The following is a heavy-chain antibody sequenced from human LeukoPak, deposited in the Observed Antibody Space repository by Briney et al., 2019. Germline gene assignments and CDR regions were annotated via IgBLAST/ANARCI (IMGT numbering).Heavy chain of an antibody. CDR1: GFSFTTYV. Sequence: GGSLRLSCAASGFSFTTYVMTWVRQAPGKGLEWVSSIIGSGGTTYYADSVKGRFTISRDNSKNTLYLQMNSLRAEDTAVYYCAKYIMGATVDFWGRGTLVTVSS. CDR3: AKYIMGATVDF. CDR2: IIGSGGTT. J-gene: IGHJ4*02. V-gene: IGHV3-23*01. D-gene: IGHD1-26*01.